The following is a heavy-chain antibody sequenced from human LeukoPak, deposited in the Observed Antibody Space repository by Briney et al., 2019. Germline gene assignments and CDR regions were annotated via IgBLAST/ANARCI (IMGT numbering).Heavy chain of an antibody. CDR1: GFTFDDYA. J-gene: IGHJ4*02. D-gene: IGHD3-10*01. Sequence: GRSLRLSCAASGFTFDDYAMHWVRQAPGKGVEWVSGISWNSGSIDYADSVKGRFTISRDNAKNSLYLQMNSQRAEDTALYYCAKDIDRFGEILSILDYWGQGTLVTVSS. CDR2: ISWNSGSI. CDR3: AKDIDRFGEILSILDY. V-gene: IGHV3-9*01.